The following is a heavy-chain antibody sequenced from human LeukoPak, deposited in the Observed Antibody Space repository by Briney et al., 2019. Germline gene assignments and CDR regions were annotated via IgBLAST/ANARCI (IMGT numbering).Heavy chain of an antibody. V-gene: IGHV3-11*04. Sequence: GGSLRLSCAASGFTFSDYYMSWIRQAPGKGLEWVSYISSSGDTIYYADSVKGRFTISRDNAKNSLYLQMNSLRVEDTALYYCASVAVSEPAASTRHFYYMDVWGKGTTVTVSS. CDR3: ASVAVSEPAASTRHFYYMDV. CDR1: GFTFSDYY. CDR2: ISSSGDTI. D-gene: IGHD2-2*01. J-gene: IGHJ6*03.